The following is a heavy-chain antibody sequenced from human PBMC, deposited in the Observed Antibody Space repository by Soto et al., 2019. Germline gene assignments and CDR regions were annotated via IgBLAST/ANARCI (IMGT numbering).Heavy chain of an antibody. CDR1: GGSISSSSYR. CDR2: IYYNGSP. J-gene: IGHJ4*02. V-gene: IGHV4-31*03. Sequence: QMHLQESGPGLVKPSQTLSLTCTVSGGSISSSSYRWTWIRQHPGKGLEWIGYIYYNGSPYYNPSLKSRVIISADPSQTQFSLNLSSVTAAATAVYYCARVRENYFDRWGQGILVTVSS. CDR3: ARVRENYFDR.